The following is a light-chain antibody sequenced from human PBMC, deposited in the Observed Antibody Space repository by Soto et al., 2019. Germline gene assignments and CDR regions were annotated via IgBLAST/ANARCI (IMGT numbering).Light chain of an antibody. Sequence: DIQMTQSPSTLSASVGDRVTITCRASQSMSSWLAWYQQKPGKAPKFLIYDASSLQSGVPSRFSGGGYGTEFTLTISSLQPDDFATYYCQQYYRWTFGQGTKVEIK. CDR1: QSMSSW. V-gene: IGKV1-5*01. CDR3: QQYYRWT. CDR2: DAS. J-gene: IGKJ1*01.